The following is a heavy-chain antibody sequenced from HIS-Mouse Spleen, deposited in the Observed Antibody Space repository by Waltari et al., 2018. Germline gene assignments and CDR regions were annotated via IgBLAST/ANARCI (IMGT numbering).Heavy chain of an antibody. Sequence: QLQLQESGPGLVKPSETLSLTCTVSGGSISRSSSYSGWIRQPPGKGLEWIGSIYYSGSTYYNPSLKSRVTISVDTSKNQFSLKLSSVTAADTAVYYCAREIPYSSSWYDWYFDLWGRGTLVTVSS. CDR3: AREIPYSSSWYDWYFDL. CDR2: IYYSGST. V-gene: IGHV4-39*07. J-gene: IGHJ2*01. D-gene: IGHD6-13*01. CDR1: GGSISRSSSY.